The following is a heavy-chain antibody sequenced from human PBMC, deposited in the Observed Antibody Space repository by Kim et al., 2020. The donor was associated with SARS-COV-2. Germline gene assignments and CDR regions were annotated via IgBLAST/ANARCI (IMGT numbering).Heavy chain of an antibody. D-gene: IGHD2-2*01. CDR1: GFTFSSYA. J-gene: IGHJ6*02. CDR3: AKEKWLARHPWGVVPGMDV. V-gene: IGHV3-23*01. Sequence: GGSLRLSCAASGFTFSSYAMSWVRQAPGKGLEWVSAISGSGGSTYYADSVKGRFTISRDNSKNTLYLQMNSLRAEDTAVYYCAKEKWLARHPWGVVPGMDVWGQGTTVTVSS. CDR2: ISGSGGST.